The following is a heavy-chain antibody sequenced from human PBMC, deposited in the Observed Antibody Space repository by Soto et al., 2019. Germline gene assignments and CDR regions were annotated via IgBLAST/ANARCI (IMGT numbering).Heavy chain of an antibody. J-gene: IGHJ5*02. Sequence: PSETLSLTCSVSGGSINSISYFWGWVRHPPGKGLEWIGSIYYSGSTYYNPSLRSRVTISVDTSKNQFSLKLSSVTAADTAVFYCARHYSSGSRNWFDPWGQGTQVTVS. CDR1: GGSINSISYF. D-gene: IGHD6-19*01. CDR3: ARHYSSGSRNWFDP. CDR2: IYYSGST. V-gene: IGHV4-39*01.